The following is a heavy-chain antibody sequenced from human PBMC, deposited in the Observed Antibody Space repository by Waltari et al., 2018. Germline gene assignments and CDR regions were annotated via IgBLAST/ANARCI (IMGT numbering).Heavy chain of an antibody. D-gene: IGHD2-8*01. CDR3: AMVYADYYYYYMDV. J-gene: IGHJ6*03. CDR1: GGSFSGYY. V-gene: IGHV4-34*01. CDR2: INHSGRT. Sequence: QVQLQQWGAGLLKPSETLSLTCAVYGGSFSGYYWSWIRQPPGKVLEWIGEINHSGRTNYNPSLKSRVTRSVDTSNNQFSRKLSSVTAADKAVYYCAMVYADYYYYYMDVWGKGTTVTVSS.